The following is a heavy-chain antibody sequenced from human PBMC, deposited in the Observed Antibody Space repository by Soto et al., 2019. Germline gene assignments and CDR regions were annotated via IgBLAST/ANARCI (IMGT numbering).Heavy chain of an antibody. CDR3: AKEAAITIFGVVTSPDY. CDR1: GFTFSSYG. CDR2: ISYDGSNK. Sequence: QVQLVESGGGVVQPGRSLRLSCAASGFTFSSYGMHWVRQAPGKGLERVAVISYDGSNKYYADSVKGRFTISRDNSKNTLYLQMNSLRAEDTAVYYCAKEAAITIFGVVTSPDYWGQGTLVTVSS. J-gene: IGHJ4*02. D-gene: IGHD3-3*01. V-gene: IGHV3-30*18.